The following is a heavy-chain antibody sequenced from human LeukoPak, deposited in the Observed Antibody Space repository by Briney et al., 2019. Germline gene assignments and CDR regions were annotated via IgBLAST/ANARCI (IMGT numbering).Heavy chain of an antibody. Sequence: GGSLRLSCAASGFTFSSYEMNWVRQAPGNGLEWVSYISSSGSTIYYADSVKGRFTIYRDNAKNSLSLQMNSLRAEDTAVYYWARESGSAGDFDYWGQGTLVTVSS. CDR1: GFTFSSYE. V-gene: IGHV3-48*03. D-gene: IGHD3-10*01. CDR2: ISSSGSTI. J-gene: IGHJ4*02. CDR3: ARESGSAGDFDY.